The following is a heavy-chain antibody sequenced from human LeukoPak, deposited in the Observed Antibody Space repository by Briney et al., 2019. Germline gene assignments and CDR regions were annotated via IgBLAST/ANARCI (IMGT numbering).Heavy chain of an antibody. J-gene: IGHJ6*04. CDR2: IIPIFGTA. CDR3: ASSGWGGLWAVANDYYYYGMDV. V-gene: IGHV1-69*06. Sequence: LVKVSCKASGGTFSSYAISWVRQAARQGLEWMGGIIPIFGTANYAQKFQGRVTITADKSTSTAYMELSSLRSEDTAVYYCASSGWGGLWAVANDYYYYGMDVWGKGTTVTVSS. D-gene: IGHD6-19*01. CDR1: GGTFSSYA.